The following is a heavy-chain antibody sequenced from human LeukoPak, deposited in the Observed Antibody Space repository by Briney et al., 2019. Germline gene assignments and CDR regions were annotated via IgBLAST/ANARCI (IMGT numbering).Heavy chain of an antibody. CDR2: INPNSGGT. Sequence: ASVKVSCKASASTFTVYYMHWVRQAPGQGLEWMGWINPNSGGTNYAQKFQGRVTMTSDTSISTAYMELRRLRSDDTAVYYCARASVVVPGRSNHWFAAGCWGPVIMVTFS. V-gene: IGHV1-2*02. CDR1: ASTFTVYY. D-gene: IGHD2-2*01. CDR3: ARASVVVPGRSNHWFAAGC. J-gene: IGHJ3*01.